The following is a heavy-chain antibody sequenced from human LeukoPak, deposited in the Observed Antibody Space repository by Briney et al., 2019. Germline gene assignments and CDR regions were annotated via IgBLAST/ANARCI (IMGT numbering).Heavy chain of an antibody. D-gene: IGHD4-17*01. CDR1: GFTFSSFG. V-gene: IGHV3-30*18. J-gene: IGHJ1*01. CDR3: AKSHPPTVTTEEGEYLQH. Sequence: SLRLSCAASGFTFSSFGMHWVRQAPGQGLEWVAVNTFDGINQYYADSVKGRFTIYRDNFKNTVYLQMNSLRAEETAVYYCAKSHPPTVTTEEGEYLQHWGQGTLVTVSS. CDR2: NTFDGINQ.